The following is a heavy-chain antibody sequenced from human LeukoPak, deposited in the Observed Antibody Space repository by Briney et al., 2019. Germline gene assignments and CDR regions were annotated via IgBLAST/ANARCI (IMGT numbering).Heavy chain of an antibody. Sequence: GGSLTLSCVASGFTFNRYYMHWVPQAPGKALVWVSRVNPDGSTTNYADSVKGRFTISRDNAKNTLDLQMNSLRVEDTAVYYCARGGDDIGDYWGQGTLVTVSS. CDR1: GFTFNRYY. CDR3: ARGGDDIGDY. J-gene: IGHJ4*02. CDR2: VNPDGSTT. V-gene: IGHV3-74*01. D-gene: IGHD5-12*01.